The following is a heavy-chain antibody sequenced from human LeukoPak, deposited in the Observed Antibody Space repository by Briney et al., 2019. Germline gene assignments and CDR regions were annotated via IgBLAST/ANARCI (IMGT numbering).Heavy chain of an antibody. CDR2: IYTSGST. CDR1: GGSISSYY. J-gene: IGHJ4*02. Sequence: SETLSLTCTVSGGSISSYYWSWVRQPPGKGLEWVGYIYTSGSTNYNPSLKSRVTISVDTSKNQFSLKLSSVTAADTAVYYFARLPPASITIFGVTPHFDYWGQGTLVTVSS. D-gene: IGHD3-3*01. V-gene: IGHV4-4*09. CDR3: ARLPPASITIFGVTPHFDY.